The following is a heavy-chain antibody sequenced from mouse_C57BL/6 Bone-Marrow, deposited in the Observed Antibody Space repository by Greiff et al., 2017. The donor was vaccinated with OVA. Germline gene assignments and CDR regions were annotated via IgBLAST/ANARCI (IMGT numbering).Heavy chain of an antibody. CDR2: IYPRSGNT. D-gene: IGHD1-1*01. V-gene: IGHV1-81*01. CDR3: ANYYGSSWGY. CDR1: GYTFTSYG. J-gene: IGHJ2*01. Sequence: QVHVKQSGAELARPGASVKLSCKASGYTFTSYGISWVKQRTGQGLEWIGEIYPRSGNTYYNEKFKGKATLTADKSSSTAYMELRSLTSEDSAVYFCANYYGSSWGYWGQGTTLTVSS.